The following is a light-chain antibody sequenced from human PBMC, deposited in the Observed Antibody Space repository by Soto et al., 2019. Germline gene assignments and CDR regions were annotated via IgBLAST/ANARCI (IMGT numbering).Light chain of an antibody. V-gene: IGKV3-11*01. Sequence: EIVLTQSPATLSLSPGEGATLSCRAGQSVSSSVAWYQQKPGQPPRLLIYDASNRATGLPVRFSGSGSGTDFTLTISSLEPEDVAVYYCQQRSDLVTFGGGTKVEL. CDR3: QQRSDLVT. CDR2: DAS. CDR1: QSVSSS. J-gene: IGKJ4*01.